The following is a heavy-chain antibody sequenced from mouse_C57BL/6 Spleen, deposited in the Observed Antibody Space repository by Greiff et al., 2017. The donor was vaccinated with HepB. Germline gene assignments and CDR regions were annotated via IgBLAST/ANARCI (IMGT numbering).Heavy chain of an antibody. J-gene: IGHJ4*01. Sequence: EVKLMESGGGLVKPGGSLKLSCAASGFTFSDYGMHWVRQAPEKGLEWVAYISSGSSTIYYADTVKGRFTISRDNAKNTMFLQMTSLRSEDKAMYYCARRYSNSMDYWGQGTSVTVSS. D-gene: IGHD2-5*01. CDR3: ARRYSNSMDY. V-gene: IGHV5-17*01. CDR2: ISSGSSTI. CDR1: GFTFSDYG.